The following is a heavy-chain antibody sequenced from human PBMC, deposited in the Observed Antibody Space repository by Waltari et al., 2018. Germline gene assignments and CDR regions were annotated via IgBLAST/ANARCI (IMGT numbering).Heavy chain of an antibody. D-gene: IGHD1-26*01. J-gene: IGHJ4*02. CDR2: ISWNSGSI. V-gene: IGHV3-9*01. Sequence: EMQVEESGGGLVQPGRSLRLSCGASGFTFKNYAMHWVRQAPGKGLEVVSGISWNSGSIRHADSVEGRFTISRDNAKNSLYLQMNSLRPEDTALYYCARVGEWELYFDYWGQGTLVTVSS. CDR1: GFTFKNYA. CDR3: ARVGEWELYFDY.